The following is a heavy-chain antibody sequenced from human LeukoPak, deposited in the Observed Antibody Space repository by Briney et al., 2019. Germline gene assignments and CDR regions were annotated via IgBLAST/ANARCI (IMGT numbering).Heavy chain of an antibody. CDR3: ASYILTGPFDY. CDR1: GFTFSSSA. D-gene: IGHD3-9*01. V-gene: IGHV3-23*01. J-gene: IGHJ4*02. CDR2: ISNNGGYT. Sequence: PGGSLRLSCAASGFTFSSSAMSWVRQAPGKGLEWVSAISNNGGYTYYADSVQGRFTISRDNSKSTLCLQMNSLRAEDTAVYYCASYILTGPFDYWGQGTLVTVSS.